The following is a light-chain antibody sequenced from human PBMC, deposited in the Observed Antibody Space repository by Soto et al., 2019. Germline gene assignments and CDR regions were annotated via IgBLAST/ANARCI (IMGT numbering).Light chain of an antibody. CDR1: QSISSW. J-gene: IGKJ2*01. V-gene: IGKV1-5*03. CDR3: QQYNSYSQYT. CDR2: KAS. Sequence: DIQMTQSPSTLSASVGDRVTITCRASQSISSWLAWYQQKPGKAPKLLIYKASSLESGVPSRFSGSGSGTEVSLTISSLQPDDFATYYCQQYNSYSQYTFGQGTKLEIK.